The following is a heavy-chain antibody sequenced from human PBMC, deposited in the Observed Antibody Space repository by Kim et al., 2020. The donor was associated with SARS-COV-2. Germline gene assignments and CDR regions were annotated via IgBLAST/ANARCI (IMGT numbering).Heavy chain of an antibody. J-gene: IGHJ4*02. CDR3: SRSEDY. Sequence: QDGRQIYYVDSVRGRSTISRDNAKNSLYLQMNSLRAEDTAVYYCSRSEDYWGQGTLVTVSS. CDR2: QDGRQI. V-gene: IGHV3-7*01.